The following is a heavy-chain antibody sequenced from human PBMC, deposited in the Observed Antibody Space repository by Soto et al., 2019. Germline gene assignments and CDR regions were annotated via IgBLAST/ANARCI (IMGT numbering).Heavy chain of an antibody. CDR1: GFTFSSYA. Sequence: GGSLRLSCAASGFTFSSYAMSWVRQAPGKGLEWVSAISGSGGSTYSAYSVKGRFTISRDNSKNTLYLQMNSLRAEDTAVYYCVKGRIVVVPAAMASWFDPWGQGTLVTVSS. V-gene: IGHV3-23*01. J-gene: IGHJ5*02. D-gene: IGHD2-2*01. CDR3: VKGRIVVVPAAMASWFDP. CDR2: ISGSGGST.